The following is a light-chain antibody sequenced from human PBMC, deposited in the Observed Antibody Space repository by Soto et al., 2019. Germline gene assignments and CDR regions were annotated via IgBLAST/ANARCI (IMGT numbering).Light chain of an antibody. CDR2: EVT. CDR3: CSYADIIYV. CDR1: IRAAGGYNY. J-gene: IGLJ1*01. V-gene: IGLV2-8*01. Sequence: HSALTQPSSASVAPTPSVPISCTAAIRAAGGYNYVSWYQHLPGKAPKLIIYEVTKRPSGVPDRFSGSKSGNTASLTVSGLQAEDEADYYCCSYADIIYVFGTGTKSPS.